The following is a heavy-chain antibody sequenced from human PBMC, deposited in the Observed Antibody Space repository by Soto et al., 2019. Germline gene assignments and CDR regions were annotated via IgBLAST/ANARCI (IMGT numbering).Heavy chain of an antibody. Sequence: GGSLRLSCVASGFTFSSYAMGWVRQAPGKGLEWVSGISASSGNTYFADSVKGRFTISRDNSKNTLYMQMNSLRVEDTAVYYCAKTFYYGSGTYRSPDNWGQGTLVTVSS. CDR3: AKTFYYGSGTYRSPDN. J-gene: IGHJ4*02. CDR1: GFTFSSYA. D-gene: IGHD3-10*01. V-gene: IGHV3-23*01. CDR2: ISASSGNT.